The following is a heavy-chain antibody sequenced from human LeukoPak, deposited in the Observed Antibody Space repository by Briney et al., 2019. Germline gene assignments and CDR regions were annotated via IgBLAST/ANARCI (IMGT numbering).Heavy chain of an antibody. Sequence: KISCKGSGYSFTSYWIGWVRQMPGKGLEWMGIIYPGDSDTRYSPSFQGQVTISADKSISTAYLQWSSLKASDTAMYYCARVIAGANDAFDIWGQGTMVTVSS. D-gene: IGHD3-16*02. CDR2: IYPGDSDT. CDR3: ARVIAGANDAFDI. J-gene: IGHJ3*02. CDR1: GYSFTSYW. V-gene: IGHV5-51*01.